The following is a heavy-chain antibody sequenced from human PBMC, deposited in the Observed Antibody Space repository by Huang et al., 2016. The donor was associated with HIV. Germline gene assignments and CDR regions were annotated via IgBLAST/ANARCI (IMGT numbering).Heavy chain of an antibody. CDR1: GGSIRSDNYY. CDR2: FYYSGST. D-gene: IGHD3-10*01. CDR3: ARLPGSITMIRGVITDPY. V-gene: IGHV4-39*02. J-gene: IGHJ4*02. Sequence: QLQLQESGPGLVKPSETLSLTCTVSGGSIRSDNYYWGWIRQLPGKGLEWSGSFYYSGSTYYNPSLKRRVTRTVDTSKNHFSLRMRSVTAADTAVYYCARLPGSITMIRGVITDPYWGQGTLVTVSS.